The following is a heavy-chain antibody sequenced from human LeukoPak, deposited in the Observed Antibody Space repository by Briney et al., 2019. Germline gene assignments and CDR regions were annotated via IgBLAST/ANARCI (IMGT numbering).Heavy chain of an antibody. CDR1: GLTLSDHW. CDR3: ASDLDTMIVVVNVV. D-gene: IGHD3-22*01. CDR2: ISYDGSNK. Sequence: GGSLRLSCAASGLTLSDHWMSWVRQAPGKGLEWVAVISYDGSNKYYADSVKGRFTISRDNSKNTLYLQMNSLRSEDTAVYYCASDLDTMIVVVNVVWGQGTLVTVSS. V-gene: IGHV3-30*03. J-gene: IGHJ4*02.